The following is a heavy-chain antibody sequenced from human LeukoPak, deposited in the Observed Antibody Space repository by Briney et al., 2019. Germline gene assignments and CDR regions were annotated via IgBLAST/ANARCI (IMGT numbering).Heavy chain of an antibody. D-gene: IGHD1-26*01. CDR3: ARSLIVGATSY. V-gene: IGHV1-18*01. CDR1: GYTFNSYG. J-gene: IGHJ4*02. Sequence: GASVKVSCKASGYTFNSYGISWVRQAPGQGLEWMGWISAYNGNTNYAQKLQGRVTMTTDTSTRTVHMELRSLRSDDTAVYYCARSLIVGATSYWGQGTLVTVSS. CDR2: ISAYNGNT.